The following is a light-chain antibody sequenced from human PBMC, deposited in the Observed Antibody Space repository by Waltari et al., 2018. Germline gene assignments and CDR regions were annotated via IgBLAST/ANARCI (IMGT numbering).Light chain of an antibody. J-gene: IGLJ2*01. CDR1: RSHHGAGHE. CDR2: GNN. Sequence: VLTQPPPVSGAPGPRVPPSRTRSRSHHGAGHEVHLSPQFPVTGPKLLIYGNNNRPSGVPDRFSGSKSGTSASLTITGLQAEDEADYYCQSLDISLSGGVIFGGGTKV. CDR3: QSLDISLSGGVI. V-gene: IGLV1-40*01.